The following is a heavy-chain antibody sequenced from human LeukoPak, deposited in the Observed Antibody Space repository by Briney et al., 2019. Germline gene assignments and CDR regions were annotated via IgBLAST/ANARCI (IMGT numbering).Heavy chain of an antibody. CDR1: GFTVSSNY. J-gene: IGHJ4*02. CDR3: ARGSTVTSLGY. CDR2: VYSDGST. D-gene: IGHD4-17*01. V-gene: IGHV3-53*01. Sequence: GGSLRLSCAASGFTVSSNYMSWVRQAPGKGLEWVSVVYSDGSTYYADSVKGRFTISRDNSKNTLYLQMNSLRAEDTAVYCCARGSTVTSLGYWGQGTLVTVSS.